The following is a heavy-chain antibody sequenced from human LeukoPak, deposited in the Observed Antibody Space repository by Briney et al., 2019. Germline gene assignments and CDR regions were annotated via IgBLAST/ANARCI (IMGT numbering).Heavy chain of an antibody. J-gene: IGHJ6*03. CDR3: ARRSGYNYYYMDV. CDR2: ISTYTGNT. Sequence: ASVKVSCKASGYTFNNYGISWARQAPGQGLEWMGWISTYTGNTNYAQKLQGRVTMTTDTSTSTAYMELRSLRSDDTAVYYCARRSGYNYYYMDVWGKGTTVTVSS. V-gene: IGHV1-18*01. D-gene: IGHD3-10*01. CDR1: GYTFNNYG.